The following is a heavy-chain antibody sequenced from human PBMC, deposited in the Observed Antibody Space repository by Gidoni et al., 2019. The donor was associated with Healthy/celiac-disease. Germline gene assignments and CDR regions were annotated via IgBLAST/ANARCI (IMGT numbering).Heavy chain of an antibody. D-gene: IGHD3-22*01. V-gene: IGHV3-23*01. CDR1: GFTCSSYA. J-gene: IGHJ4*02. CDR2: ISGSGGST. Sequence: EVQLLESGGGLVQPGGSLRLSCAASGFTCSSYALSWVRQAPGKGLEWVSAISGSGGSTYYADSVKGRFTISRDNSKNTLYLQMNSLRAEDTAVYYCAKFGYDSSGYYYLYYFDYWGQGTLVTVSS. CDR3: AKFGYDSSGYYYLYYFDY.